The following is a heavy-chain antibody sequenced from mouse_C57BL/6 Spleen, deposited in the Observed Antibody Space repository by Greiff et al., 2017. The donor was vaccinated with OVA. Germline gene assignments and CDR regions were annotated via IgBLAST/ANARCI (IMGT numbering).Heavy chain of an antibody. J-gene: IGHJ2*01. Sequence: LQQSGASVKISCKASGYAFSSYWMNWVKQRPGKGLEWIGQIYPGDGDTNYNGKFKGKATLTADKSSSTAYMQLSSLPSDDSAVDFCAISKRDSSGSCFDYWGQGTTLTVSS. D-gene: IGHD3-2*02. CDR2: IYPGDGDT. CDR1: GYAFSSYW. V-gene: IGHV1-80*01. CDR3: AISKRDSSGSCFDY.